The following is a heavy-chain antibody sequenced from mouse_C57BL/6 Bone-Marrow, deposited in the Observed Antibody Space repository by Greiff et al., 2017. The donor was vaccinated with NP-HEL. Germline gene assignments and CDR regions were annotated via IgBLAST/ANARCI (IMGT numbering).Heavy chain of an antibody. J-gene: IGHJ2*01. Sequence: EVQLQQSGPELVKPGASVKISCKASGYSFTGYYMNWVKQSPEKSLEWIGEINPSTGGTTYNQKFKAKATLTVDKSSSTAYMQLKSLTSEDSAVYDCARYGYPGYFDYWGQGTTLTVSS. CDR2: INPSTGGT. V-gene: IGHV1-42*01. D-gene: IGHD1-2*01. CDR1: GYSFTGYY. CDR3: ARYGYPGYFDY.